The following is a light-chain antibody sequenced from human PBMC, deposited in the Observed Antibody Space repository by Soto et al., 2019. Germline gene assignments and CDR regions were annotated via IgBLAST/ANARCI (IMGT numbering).Light chain of an antibody. CDR1: QSVSTN. CDR2: GAS. Sequence: EIAMTQSPATLSVSPGERATLSCRASQSVSTNLAWYQQKPGQAPRLLIYGASTRATGVPARFIGSGSWTEFTLTIISRQSEDVAVYYCQQYNNWPPFTFGPGTTVDIK. V-gene: IGKV3-15*01. J-gene: IGKJ3*01. CDR3: QQYNNWPPFT.